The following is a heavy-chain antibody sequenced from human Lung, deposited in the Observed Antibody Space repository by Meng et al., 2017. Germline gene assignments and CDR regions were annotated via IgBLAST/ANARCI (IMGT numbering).Heavy chain of an antibody. CDR3: VRRTYSSGWYFDY. J-gene: IGHJ4*02. V-gene: IGHV4-34*12. Sequence: QVQLQQVGAGLVNPSETLSLTCAVYGGSFSGYYWSWIRQPPGKGLEWIGEIIDSGSTNYNPSLKSRVTISVDTSKNQFSLRVTSVTAADRAVYYCVRRTYSSGWYFDYWGQGTLVTVSS. D-gene: IGHD6-19*01. CDR2: IIDSGST. CDR1: GGSFSGYY.